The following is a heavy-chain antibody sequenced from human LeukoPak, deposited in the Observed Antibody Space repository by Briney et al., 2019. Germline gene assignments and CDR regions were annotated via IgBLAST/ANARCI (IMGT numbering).Heavy chain of an antibody. V-gene: IGHV4-38-2*01. CDR3: ARLYLSGSYFDY. J-gene: IGHJ4*02. CDR2: IYHSGST. Sequence: SETLSLTCAVSGYSISSGYYWGWIRQPPGKGLEWIGSIYHSGSTCYNPSLKSRVTISVDTSKNQFSLKLSSVTAADTAVYYCARLYLSGSYFDYWGQGTLVTVSS. D-gene: IGHD3-10*01. CDR1: GYSISSGYY.